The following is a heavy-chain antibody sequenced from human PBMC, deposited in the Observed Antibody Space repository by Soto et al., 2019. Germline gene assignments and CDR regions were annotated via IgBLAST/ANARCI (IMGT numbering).Heavy chain of an antibody. V-gene: IGHV3-48*01. CDR2: ISSSSSTI. Sequence: PGGSLRLSCAASGFTFSSYSMNWVRQAPGKGLEWVLYISSSSSTIYYADSVKGRFTISRDNAKNSLYLQMNSLRAEDTAVYYCAGGYCSSTSCHTYYYYYYMDVWGKGTTVTVSS. D-gene: IGHD2-2*02. CDR3: AGGYCSSTSCHTYYYYYYMDV. J-gene: IGHJ6*03. CDR1: GFTFSSYS.